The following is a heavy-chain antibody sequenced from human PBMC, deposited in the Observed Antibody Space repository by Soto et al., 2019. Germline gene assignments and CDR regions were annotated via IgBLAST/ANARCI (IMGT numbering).Heavy chain of an antibody. CDR1: GGSISSYY. V-gene: IGHV4-59*01. D-gene: IGHD1-26*01. Sequence: PSETLSLTCTVSGGSISSYYWSWIRQPPGKGLEWIGYIYYSGSTNYNPSLKSRVTISVDTSKNQFSLKLSSVTAADTAVYYCAGRLYYYYYMDVWGKGTTVTVSS. J-gene: IGHJ6*03. CDR3: AGRLYYYYYMDV. CDR2: IYYSGST.